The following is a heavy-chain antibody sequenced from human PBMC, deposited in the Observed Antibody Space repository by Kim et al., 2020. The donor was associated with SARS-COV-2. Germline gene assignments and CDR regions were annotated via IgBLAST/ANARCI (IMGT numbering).Heavy chain of an antibody. CDR1: GGSFSSFY. D-gene: IGHD3-3*01. V-gene: IGHV4-4*07. Sequence: SETLSLTCTVSGGSFSSFYWSWIRQPPGKGLEWIGRINNSVSTNYNPSLKSRVTMSVDTSKNQFSLKLTSVTAADTAVYYCSRGYDFWDSWGQGTLVAVSS. CDR2: INNSVST. CDR3: SRGYDFWDS. J-gene: IGHJ4*02.